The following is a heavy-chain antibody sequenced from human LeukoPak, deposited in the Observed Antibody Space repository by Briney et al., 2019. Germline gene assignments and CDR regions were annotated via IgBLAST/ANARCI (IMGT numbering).Heavy chain of an antibody. J-gene: IGHJ4*02. D-gene: IGHD3-22*01. V-gene: IGHV4-34*01. CDR2: INHSGST. Sequence: KPSETPSLTCAVYGGSFSGYYWSWIRQPPGKGLEWIGEINHSGSTNYNPSLKSRVTISVDTSKNQFSLKLSSVTAADTAVYYCARASSGYYYKELDYWGQGTLVTVSS. CDR3: ARASSGYYYKELDY. CDR1: GGSFSGYY.